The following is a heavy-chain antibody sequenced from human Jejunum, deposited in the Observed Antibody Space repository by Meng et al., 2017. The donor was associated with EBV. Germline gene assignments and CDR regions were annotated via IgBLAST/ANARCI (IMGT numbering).Heavy chain of an antibody. Sequence: GQVVEAGGGWVRVGRSLRLSCAASGFSCSSYGMDWGRQAPGKGLEWVAGIWHDGSYKFYIDSVKGRFTISRDNSKNTLDLQMSSLRVEDTAVYYCTRGLHYDSSAYEVGYWGQGTLVTVSS. CDR2: IWHDGSYK. D-gene: IGHD3-22*01. J-gene: IGHJ4*02. CDR1: GFSCSSYG. V-gene: IGHV3-33*01. CDR3: TRGLHYDSSAYEVGY.